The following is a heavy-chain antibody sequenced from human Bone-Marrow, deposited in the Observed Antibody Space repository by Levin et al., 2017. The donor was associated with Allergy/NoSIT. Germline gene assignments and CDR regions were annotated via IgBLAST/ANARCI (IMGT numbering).Heavy chain of an antibody. CDR2: IYPDDSDS. V-gene: IGHV5-51*01. CDR1: GYRFTSYW. Sequence: PGASVKVSCKTSGYRFTSYWIGWVRQMPGKGLEWMGIIYPDDSDSRYSPSFQGQVTISVDKSASTAYLQWSSLKASDTAMYYCARHQSARVNDAFDVWGQGTLVIVSS. CDR3: ARHQSARVNDAFDV. J-gene: IGHJ3*01.